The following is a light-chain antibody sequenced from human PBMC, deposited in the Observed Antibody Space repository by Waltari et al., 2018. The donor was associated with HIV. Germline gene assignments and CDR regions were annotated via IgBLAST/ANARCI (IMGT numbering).Light chain of an antibody. CDR3: SSYAGSSMSYA. J-gene: IGLJ1*01. V-gene: IGLV2-8*01. Sequence: QPPLPQPPSPSGSPGRPAPTSSTGPTRTFGLFNYSPWYQQHPGKAPKLLIYDVTKRPSGVPDRFSGSKSGNTASLTVSGLQAEDEAHYYCSSYAGSSMSYAFGTGTKVTVL. CDR1: TRTFGLFNY. CDR2: DVT.